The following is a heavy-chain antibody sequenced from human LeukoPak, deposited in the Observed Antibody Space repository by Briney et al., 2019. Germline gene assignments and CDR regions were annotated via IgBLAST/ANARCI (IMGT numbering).Heavy chain of an antibody. CDR2: IYYSGDT. CDR1: DGAIAGYS. Sequence: PSETLSLTCTVSDGAIAGYSWSWIRQPPGKGLEWIGYIYYSGDTNYNPSLQSRVTVSVDTSKNQFSLKLTSVTAADTAVYYCARGVPATAIIYYFDYWGQGTLVTVSS. V-gene: IGHV4-59*01. D-gene: IGHD2-21*02. CDR3: ARGVPATAIIYYFDY. J-gene: IGHJ4*02.